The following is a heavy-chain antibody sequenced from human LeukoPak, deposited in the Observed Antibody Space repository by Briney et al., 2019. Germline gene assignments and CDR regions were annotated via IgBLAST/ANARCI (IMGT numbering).Heavy chain of an antibody. Sequence: PGGSLRLSRAASGFIFGDYGMYWVRQAPGKGLEWVSGINWNSDRIGYADSVKGRFTISRDNARNFLYLQMHSLSAEDTALYYCVQLRGKRTDGFDIWGQGTLLTVSS. CDR3: VQLRGKRTDGFDI. V-gene: IGHV3-9*01. CDR2: INWNSDRI. J-gene: IGHJ3*02. D-gene: IGHD1-1*01. CDR1: GFIFGDYG.